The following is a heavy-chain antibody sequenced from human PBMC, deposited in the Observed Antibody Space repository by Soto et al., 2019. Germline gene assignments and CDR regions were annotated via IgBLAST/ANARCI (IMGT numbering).Heavy chain of an antibody. D-gene: IGHD2-2*01. Sequence: GGSLRLSCAASGFTFSSYAMHWVRQAPGKGLEWVAVISYDGSNKYYADSVKGRFTISRDNSKNTLYLQMNSLRADDTAVYYCARDLYDVAPGGGNDYWGQGTLVTVSS. CDR1: GFTFSSYA. CDR3: ARDLYDVAPGGGNDY. J-gene: IGHJ4*02. V-gene: IGHV3-30-3*01. CDR2: ISYDGSNK.